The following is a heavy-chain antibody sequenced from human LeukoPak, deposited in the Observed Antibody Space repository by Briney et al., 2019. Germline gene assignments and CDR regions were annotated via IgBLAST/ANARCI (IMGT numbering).Heavy chain of an antibody. J-gene: IGHJ4*02. V-gene: IGHV3-21*01. CDR3: AKEYYDFWSGLKD. Sequence: GGSLRLSCAASGFTFSSYSMNWVRQAPGKGLEWVSSISSSSSYIYYADSVKGRFTISRDNSKNTLYLQMNSLRAEDTAVYYCAKEYYDFWSGLKDWGQGTLVTVSS. CDR2: ISSSSSYI. CDR1: GFTFSSYS. D-gene: IGHD3-3*01.